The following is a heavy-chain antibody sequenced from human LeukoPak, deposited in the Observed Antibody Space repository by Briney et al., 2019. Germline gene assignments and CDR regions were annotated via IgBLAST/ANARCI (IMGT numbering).Heavy chain of an antibody. V-gene: IGHV3-23*01. CDR3: AKVDVVVTAISGFDY. Sequence: PGGSLRLFCAASGFTFSSYAMRWVRQAPGKGLEWVSAISGSGGSTYYADSVKGRFTISRDNSKNTLYLQMNSLRAEDTAVYYCAKVDVVVTAISGFDYWGQGTLATVSS. CDR2: ISGSGGST. CDR1: GFTFSSYA. D-gene: IGHD2-21*02. J-gene: IGHJ4*02.